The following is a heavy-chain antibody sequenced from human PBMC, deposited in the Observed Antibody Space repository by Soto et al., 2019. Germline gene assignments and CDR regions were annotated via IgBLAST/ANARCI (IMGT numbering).Heavy chain of an antibody. CDR2: IYYSGST. CDR1: GGSISSGDYY. CDR3: ARGGMSGTTTYYYYGMDV. D-gene: IGHD1-26*01. V-gene: IGHV4-30-4*01. Sequence: PSETLSLTCTVSGGSISSGDYYWSWIRQPPGKGLERIGYIYYSGSTYYNPSLKSRVTISVDTSKNQFSLKLSSVTAADTAVYYCARGGMSGTTTYYYYGMDVWGQGTTVTVSS. J-gene: IGHJ6*02.